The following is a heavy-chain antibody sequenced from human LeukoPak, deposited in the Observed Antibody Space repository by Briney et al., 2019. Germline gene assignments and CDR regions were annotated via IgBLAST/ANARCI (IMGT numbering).Heavy chain of an antibody. J-gene: IGHJ4*02. CDR3: ARDGDYHYFDC. CDR1: GASISSYF. V-gene: IGHV4-4*07. D-gene: IGHD4-17*01. CDR2: IYTSGST. Sequence: SETLSLTCTVSGASISSYFWSWMRQPPGKALEWIGRIYTSGSTNYNPSLKSRVTMSVDTSKNQFSLKLTSVTAADTAVYYCARDGDYHYFDCWGQGTLVTVSS.